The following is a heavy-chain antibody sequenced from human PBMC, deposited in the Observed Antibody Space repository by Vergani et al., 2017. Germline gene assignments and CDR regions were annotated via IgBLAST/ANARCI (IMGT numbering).Heavy chain of an antibody. CDR2: INPSGGST. D-gene: IGHD3-10*01. J-gene: IGHJ5*02. V-gene: IGHV1-46*03. CDR3: ARAQDYYGSGSWRPGGERGAFDP. Sequence: QVQLVQSGAEVKKPGASVKVSCKASGYTFTSYYMHWVRQAPGQGLEWMGIINPSGGSTSYAQKFQGRVTMTRDTSTSTVYLELSSLRSEDTAVYYCARAQDYYGSGSWRPGGERGAFDPWGQGTLVTVSS. CDR1: GYTFTSYY.